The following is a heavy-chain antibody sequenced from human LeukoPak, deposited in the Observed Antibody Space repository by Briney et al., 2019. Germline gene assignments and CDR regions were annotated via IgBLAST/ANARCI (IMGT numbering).Heavy chain of an antibody. CDR1: GFTFRSHA. CDR2: IYENGGTT. Sequence: GGSLRLSCVGSGFTFRSHAMSWVRQAPERGLEFVSGIYENGGTTYYADSVKGRFSISRDNSKNTLYLQMDSLRGEDTAVYYCAKDFRIGYSAHFDYWGQGALVTVSS. V-gene: IGHV3-23*01. CDR3: AKDFRIGYSAHFDY. D-gene: IGHD2-21*01. J-gene: IGHJ4*02.